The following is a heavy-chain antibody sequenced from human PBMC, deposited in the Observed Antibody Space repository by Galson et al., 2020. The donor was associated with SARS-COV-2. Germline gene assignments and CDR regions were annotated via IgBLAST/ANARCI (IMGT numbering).Heavy chain of an antibody. CDR1: GGSISSYY. D-gene: IGHD3-16*02. J-gene: IGHJ4*02. Sequence: SETLSLTCTDSGGSISSYYWSWIRQPPGKGLEWIGYIYYSGSTNYNPSLKSRVTISVDTSKNQFSLKLRSVTAADTAVYYCARGDYVWGSYRAWGLGSLVAVSS. CDR3: ARGDYVWGSYRA. V-gene: IGHV4-59*01. CDR2: IYYSGST.